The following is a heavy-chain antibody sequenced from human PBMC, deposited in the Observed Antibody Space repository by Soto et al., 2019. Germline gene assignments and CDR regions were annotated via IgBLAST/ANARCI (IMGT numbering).Heavy chain of an antibody. J-gene: IGHJ4*02. CDR3: ASRSPASDY. V-gene: IGHV3-33*01. CDR1: GFSFSSYG. CDR2: IWNDGSNK. Sequence: PGGSLRLSCAASGFSFSSYGMHWVRQAPGKGLEWVAVIWNDGSNKYYADPVKGRFTISRDKSKNTLYLQMNSLRAEDTAVYYCASRSPASDYWGQGTLVTVSS.